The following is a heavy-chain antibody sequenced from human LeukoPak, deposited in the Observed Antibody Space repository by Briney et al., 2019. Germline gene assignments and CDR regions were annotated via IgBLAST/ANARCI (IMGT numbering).Heavy chain of an antibody. D-gene: IGHD6-6*01. V-gene: IGHV4-39*01. Sequence: PSETLSLTCTVSGGSISSSSYYWGWIRQPPGKGLEWIGSNYYSGSTYYNPSLKSRVTISVDTSKNQFSLKLSSVTAADTAVYYCARHRGSSSLFDYWGQGTLVTVSS. J-gene: IGHJ4*02. CDR1: GGSISSSSYY. CDR2: NYYSGST. CDR3: ARHRGSSSLFDY.